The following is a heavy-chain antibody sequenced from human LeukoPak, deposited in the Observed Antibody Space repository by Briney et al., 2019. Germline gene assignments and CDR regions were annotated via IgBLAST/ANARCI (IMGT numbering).Heavy chain of an antibody. D-gene: IGHD1-26*01. CDR3: AKDVGKWESLHFFGY. J-gene: IGHJ4*02. Sequence: GGSLRLSCAASGFTVSSNYVSWVRQAPGKGLEWISGISGSGASTYYADSVKGRFTISRDDSRNTLYLQMNSLRGDDTAVYYCAKDVGKWESLHFFGYWGQGTLVTVSS. CDR2: ISGSGAST. V-gene: IGHV3-23*01. CDR1: GFTVSSNY.